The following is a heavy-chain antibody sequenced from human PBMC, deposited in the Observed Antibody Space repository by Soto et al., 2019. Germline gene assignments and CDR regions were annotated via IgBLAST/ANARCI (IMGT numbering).Heavy chain of an antibody. J-gene: IGHJ6*02. Sequence: EEQLLESGGGLAQPGGSLRLSCAASGFMFSIYDMSWVRQAPGKGLEWVSGISDSGGTTYYADSVKGRFTISRDNSRNTVYLQMNSLRAEDTAVYYCAKPYCDRLAYYYGLVVWGQGTTVTVSS. CDR2: ISDSGGTT. CDR1: GFMFSIYD. V-gene: IGHV3-23*01. CDR3: AKPYCDRLAYYYGLVV. D-gene: IGHD4-17*01.